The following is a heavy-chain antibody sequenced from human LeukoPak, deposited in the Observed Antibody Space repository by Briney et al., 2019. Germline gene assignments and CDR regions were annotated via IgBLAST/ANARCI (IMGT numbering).Heavy chain of an antibody. J-gene: IGHJ4*02. D-gene: IGHD6-13*01. CDR2: ISYDGSNK. CDR3: ARNPGYSSSW. V-gene: IGHV3-30-3*02. Sequence: GGSLRLSCAASGFTFSSYAMHWVRQVPGKGLEWVTVISYDGSNKYYADSVKGRFTISRDNSNNTLYLQMNSLRAEDTAVYYCARNPGYSSSWWGQGTLVTVSS. CDR1: GFTFSSYA.